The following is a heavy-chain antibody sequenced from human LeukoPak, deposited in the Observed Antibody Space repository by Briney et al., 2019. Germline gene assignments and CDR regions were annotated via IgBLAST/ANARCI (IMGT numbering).Heavy chain of an antibody. D-gene: IGHD3-10*01. CDR1: GGSLRNYY. Sequence: SETLSLTCAVYGGSLRNYYWSWIRQPPGKGLEWIGEINHSGSTNFNPSLKSRVTISVDMSKNQFPLQLSSVTAADTAVYYCARGPASGSNFAWFDPWGQGTLVTVSS. CDR3: ARGPASGSNFAWFDP. J-gene: IGHJ5*02. CDR2: INHSGST. V-gene: IGHV4-34*01.